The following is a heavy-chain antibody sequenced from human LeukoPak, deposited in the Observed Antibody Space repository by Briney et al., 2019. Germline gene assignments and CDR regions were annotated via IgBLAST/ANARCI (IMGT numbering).Heavy chain of an antibody. D-gene: IGHD2-2*01. CDR3: TTDVSCSSTTCFIP. CDR1: RFTFSNAW. Sequence: TAGGSLRLSCVASRFTFSNAWMSWVRQAPGKGLEWVGRIKSKIHGGTTDYAAPVKGRFTISRDDSKNTLYVQMDSLKIEDTGVYYCTTDVSCSSTTCFIPWGQGTLVTVSS. CDR2: IKSKIHGGTT. V-gene: IGHV3-15*01. J-gene: IGHJ5*02.